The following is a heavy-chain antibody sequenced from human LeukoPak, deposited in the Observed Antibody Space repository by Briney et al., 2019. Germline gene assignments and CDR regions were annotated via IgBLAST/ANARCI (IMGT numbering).Heavy chain of an antibody. D-gene: IGHD6-13*01. CDR3: ARDKRYSSSWYNGGAFDI. V-gene: IGHV3-33*01. CDR2: IWYDGSNK. Sequence: GGSLRLSCAAPGFTSSSYGMHRVRQAPGKGLEWVAVIWYDGSNKYYADSVKGRFTISRDNSKNTLYLRMNSLRAEDTAVYYCARDKRYSSSWYNGGAFDIWGQGTMVTVSS. J-gene: IGHJ3*02. CDR1: GFTSSSYG.